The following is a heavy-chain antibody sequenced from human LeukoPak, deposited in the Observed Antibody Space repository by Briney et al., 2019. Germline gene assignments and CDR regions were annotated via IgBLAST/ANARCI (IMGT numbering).Heavy chain of an antibody. J-gene: IGHJ4*02. CDR3: ARSYYSSGSYYDFDY. Sequence: SSETLSLTCAVSGGSISSGGYSWSWIRQPPGKGLEWIGYIYYSGSTYYNPSLKSRVTISLDKSKNQFSLKLNSVTAADTAVYYCARSYYSSGSYYDFDYWGQGTLVTVSS. D-gene: IGHD3-10*01. CDR2: IYYSGST. V-gene: IGHV4-30-2*01. CDR1: GGSISSGGYS.